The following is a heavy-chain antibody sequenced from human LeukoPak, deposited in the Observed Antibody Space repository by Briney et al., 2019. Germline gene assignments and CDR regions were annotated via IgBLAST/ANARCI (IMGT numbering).Heavy chain of an antibody. D-gene: IGHD3-3*01. CDR3: ARGGTIFGVVIFDAFDI. Sequence: VASVKVSCKASGYTFTSYGISWVRQAPGQGLEWMGWISAYNGNTNYAQKLQGRVTMTTDTSTSTAYMELRSLRSEDTAVYYCARGGTIFGVVIFDAFDIWGQGTMVTVSS. CDR2: ISAYNGNT. CDR1: GYTFTSYG. J-gene: IGHJ3*02. V-gene: IGHV1-18*01.